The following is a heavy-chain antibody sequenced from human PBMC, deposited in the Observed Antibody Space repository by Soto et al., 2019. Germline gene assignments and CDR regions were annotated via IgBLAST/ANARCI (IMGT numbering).Heavy chain of an antibody. CDR2: INYRGSS. V-gene: IGHV4-34*01. Sequence: QVQLQQWGAGLLKPSETLSLTCAVYGGSFTGYYWTWIRQTPGKGLEWIGEINYRGSSYYNPSLESRISMAVDTSNNQFSRKLRSVTAADTAVYFCVRGQPHRITIFEVVIRSYDYGMDVWGQGTTVTVSS. D-gene: IGHD3-3*02. J-gene: IGHJ6*02. CDR3: VRGQPHRITIFEVVIRSYDYGMDV. CDR1: GGSFTGYY.